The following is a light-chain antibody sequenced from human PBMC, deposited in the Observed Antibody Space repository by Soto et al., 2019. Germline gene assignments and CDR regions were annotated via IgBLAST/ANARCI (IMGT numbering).Light chain of an antibody. CDR2: EGY. Sequence: QSALTQPASVSGSPGQSITISCTGTSSDVGNYNLVSWYQQHPGKAPKLIIYEGYKRPSGVSNRFSGSKSGNTASLTISGLQAEDEADYYCCSYAGSSTVVFGGGTKVTVL. CDR1: SSDVGNYNL. CDR3: CSYAGSSTVV. J-gene: IGLJ2*01. V-gene: IGLV2-23*01.